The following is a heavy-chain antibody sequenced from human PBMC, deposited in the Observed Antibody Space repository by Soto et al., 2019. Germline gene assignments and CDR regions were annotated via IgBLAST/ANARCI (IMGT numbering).Heavy chain of an antibody. V-gene: IGHV3-33*01. CDR3: AREDWNDGHYCGMGV. CDR1: GFTFSSYT. J-gene: IGHJ6*02. Sequence: QVQVVESGGGVVQPGRSLRLSCAASGFTFSSYTMYWVRQAPGKGLEGVAVIWHDGSNKYYVDSVKGRFTISRDNSKSTLYLQMNRLRAEDTAVYYCAREDWNDGHYCGMGVWGQGTTVTVSS. D-gene: IGHD1-1*01. CDR2: IWHDGSNK.